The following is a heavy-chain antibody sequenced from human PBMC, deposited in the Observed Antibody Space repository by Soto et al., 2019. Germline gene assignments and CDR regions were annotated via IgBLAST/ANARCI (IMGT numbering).Heavy chain of an antibody. Sequence: GDSVKVACKASGYTFTSYGISWVRQAPGQRLEWMGWISAYNGNTNYAQKLQGRVTMTTDTSTSTAYMELRSLRSDDTAVYYCARDKVALGYSGLPLDYWGQGTLVTVPS. V-gene: IGHV1-18*01. CDR3: ARDKVALGYSGLPLDY. CDR1: GYTFTSYG. J-gene: IGHJ4*02. D-gene: IGHD5-12*01. CDR2: ISAYNGNT.